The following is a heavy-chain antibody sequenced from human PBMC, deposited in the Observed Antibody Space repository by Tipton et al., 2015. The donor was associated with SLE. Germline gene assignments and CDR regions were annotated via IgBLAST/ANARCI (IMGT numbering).Heavy chain of an antibody. Sequence: SLRLSCTASGFTFSSQEMNWVRQAPGKGLEWVSYISSGGTFIHYADAVKGRFTISRDNAKNSLYLQMSSLRAEDTAVYYCARGFWNGFYIGYFDSWGQGAPVTVSS. CDR3: ARGFWNGFYIGYFDS. V-gene: IGHV3-48*03. CDR1: GFTFSSQE. J-gene: IGHJ4*02. D-gene: IGHD3-3*01. CDR2: ISSGGTFI.